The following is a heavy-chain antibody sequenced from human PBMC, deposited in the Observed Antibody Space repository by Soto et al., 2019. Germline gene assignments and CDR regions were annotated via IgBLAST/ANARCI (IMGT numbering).Heavy chain of an antibody. Sequence: GGSLRLSCAASGFTFSSYAMSWVRQAPGKGLEWVSAISGSGGSTYYADSVKGRFTISRDNSKNTLYLQMNSLRAEDTAVYYCAKHVRSGYDTDYYGDGTSYYYYMDVWGKGTTVTVSS. D-gene: IGHD5-12*01. CDR3: AKHVRSGYDTDYYGDGTSYYYYMDV. J-gene: IGHJ6*03. V-gene: IGHV3-23*01. CDR1: GFTFSSYA. CDR2: ISGSGGST.